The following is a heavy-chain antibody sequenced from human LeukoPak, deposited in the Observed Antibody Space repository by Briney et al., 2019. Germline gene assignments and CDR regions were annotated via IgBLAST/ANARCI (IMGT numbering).Heavy chain of an antibody. CDR1: GFTFSSYA. D-gene: IGHD3-10*01. CDR2: ISGSGGST. Sequence: QAGGSLRLSCVASGFTFSSYAMSWVRQAPGKGLEWVSGISGSGGSTYYADSVKGRLTISRDNSKNTLYLQMNSLRAEDTAVYYCAKDQIELRYFDYWGQGTLVTVSS. CDR3: AKDQIELRYFDY. J-gene: IGHJ4*02. V-gene: IGHV3-23*01.